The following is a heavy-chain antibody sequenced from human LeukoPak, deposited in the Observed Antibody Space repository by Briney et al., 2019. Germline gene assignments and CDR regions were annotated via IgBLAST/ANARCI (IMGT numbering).Heavy chain of an antibody. D-gene: IGHD6-13*01. CDR1: GYTFTSYG. J-gene: IGHJ6*03. CDR2: VSAYNGNT. CDR3: TRGSPDRTAAGSYYYYYYMDV. V-gene: IGHV1-18*01. Sequence: ASVKVSCKASGYTFTSYGISWVRQAPGQGLEWMGWVSAYNGNTNYAQKFQGRVTITADKSTSTAYMELSSLRSEDTAVYYCTRGSPDRTAAGSYYYYYYMDVWGKGTTVTVSS.